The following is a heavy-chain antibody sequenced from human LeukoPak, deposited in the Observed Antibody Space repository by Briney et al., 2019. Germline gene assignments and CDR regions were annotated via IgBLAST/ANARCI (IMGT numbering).Heavy chain of an antibody. CDR2: INPNSGGT. V-gene: IGHV1-2*02. CDR3: ARSGGNAYFDY. Sequence: ASVKVSCKASGYTFTGYYMRWVRQAPGQGLEWMGWINPNSGGTNYAQKFQGRVTMTRDTSISTAYMELSSLRSEDTAVYYCARSGGNAYFDYWGQGTLVTVSS. CDR1: GYTFTGYY. D-gene: IGHD4-23*01. J-gene: IGHJ4*02.